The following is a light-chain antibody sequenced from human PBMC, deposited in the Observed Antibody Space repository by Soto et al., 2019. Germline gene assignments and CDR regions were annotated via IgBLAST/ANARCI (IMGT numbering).Light chain of an antibody. CDR2: SDN. CDR1: SSNIGSNT. V-gene: IGLV1-44*01. CDR3: AAWEDSLIGPV. Sequence: QPVLTQPPSASGTPGQRVTISCSGSSSNIGSNTVNWFQHLPGTAPKLLIYSDNQRPSGVPDRFSGSRSGTSASLAISGLQSEDEADDCCAAWEDSLIGPVFCGGTKLTVL. J-gene: IGLJ2*01.